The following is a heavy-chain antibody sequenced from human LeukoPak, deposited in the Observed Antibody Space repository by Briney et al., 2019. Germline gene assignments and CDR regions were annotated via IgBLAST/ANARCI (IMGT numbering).Heavy chain of an antibody. J-gene: IGHJ4*02. V-gene: IGHV4-34*01. Sequence: SETLSLTCAVYGGSFSGYHWSWIRQPPGKGLEWIGEINHSGSTNYNPSLKSRVTISVDTSKDQFSLKLSSVTAADTAVYYCARIPRGAKRDRYYFDYWGQGTLVTVSS. D-gene: IGHD2-21*02. CDR1: GGSFSGYH. CDR2: INHSGST. CDR3: ARIPRGAKRDRYYFDY.